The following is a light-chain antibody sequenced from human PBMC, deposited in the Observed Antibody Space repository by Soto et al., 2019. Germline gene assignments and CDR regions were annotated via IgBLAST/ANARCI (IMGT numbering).Light chain of an antibody. CDR1: QSIGTW. CDR2: DAS. V-gene: IGKV1-5*01. Sequence: DIQVTQSPATLSAFVGDRVTISCRARQSIGTWLAWYQQKPGKAPKLLIYDASTLESGVPSRFSGSGSGTEFTLTISSLRPEDVGTYYCQEYNSYPVSFGQGTRLDI. J-gene: IGKJ5*01. CDR3: QEYNSYPVS.